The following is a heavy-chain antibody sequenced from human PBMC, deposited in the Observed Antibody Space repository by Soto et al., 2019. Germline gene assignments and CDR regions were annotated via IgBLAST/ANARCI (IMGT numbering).Heavy chain of an antibody. D-gene: IGHD6-13*01. V-gene: IGHV3-74*03. J-gene: IGHJ6*02. Sequence: EVQLVESGGGLVQPGGSLRLSCAASGFTFSNYWMYWVRQAPGKGLVWVSRVNNDGTDTTHAASVKGRFTISRDNAENTLYLQMNSLRGEDTAVYYCARGGLQHALDVWGQGSTVTVSS. CDR1: GFTFSNYW. CDR2: VNNDGTDT. CDR3: ARGGLQHALDV.